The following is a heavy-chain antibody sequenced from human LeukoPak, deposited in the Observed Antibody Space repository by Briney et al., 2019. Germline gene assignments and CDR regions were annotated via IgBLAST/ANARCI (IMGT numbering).Heavy chain of an antibody. V-gene: IGHV4-34*01. Sequence: SETLSLTCAVYGGSFSGYYWSWIRQPPGKGLEWIGEINHSGSTNYNPSLKSRVTISVDTSKNQFSLKLSSVTAADTAVYYCARDLGGCSYGYGPGGDYWGQGTLVTVSS. CDR1: GGSFSGYY. D-gene: IGHD5-18*01. CDR3: ARDLGGCSYGYGPGGDY. CDR2: INHSGST. J-gene: IGHJ4*02.